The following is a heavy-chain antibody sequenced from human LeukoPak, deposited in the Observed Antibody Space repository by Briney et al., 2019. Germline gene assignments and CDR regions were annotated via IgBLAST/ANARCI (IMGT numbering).Heavy chain of an antibody. CDR1: GFTFSSYA. J-gene: IGHJ6*03. CDR2: IRGSGGST. V-gene: IGHV3-23*01. Sequence: GGSLRLSCAASGFTFSSYAMSWVRQAPGKGLEWVSAIRGSGGSTYYADSVKGRFTISRDNSKNTLYLQMNSLRAEDTAVYYCARVERDYYGSGSYGGRYYYYYYMDVWGKGTTVTVSS. CDR3: ARVERDYYGSGSYGGRYYYYYYMDV. D-gene: IGHD3-10*01.